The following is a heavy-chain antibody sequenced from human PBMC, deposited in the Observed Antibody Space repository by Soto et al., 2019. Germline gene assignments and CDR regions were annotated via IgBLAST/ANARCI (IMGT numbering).Heavy chain of an antibody. D-gene: IGHD6-19*01. CDR3: AREGHSSGNAPCFDY. CDR2: ISQDGNNQ. CDR1: GFSLSSNV. J-gene: IGHJ4*02. Sequence: QVQLVESGGGVVQTGGSLRLSCEASGFSLSSNVMQWVRQAPGKGLEWVAGISQDGNNQHYADSVKGRFTISRDNPKNTLYLQMNSLRAEDTTVYYCAREGHSSGNAPCFDYWGQGTLVTVSS. V-gene: IGHV3-30-3*01.